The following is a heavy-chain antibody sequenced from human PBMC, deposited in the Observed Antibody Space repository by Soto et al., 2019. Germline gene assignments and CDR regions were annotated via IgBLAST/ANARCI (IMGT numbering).Heavy chain of an antibody. D-gene: IGHD6-19*01. CDR3: ARGSDEEAIAVAGTLDY. Sequence: GASVKVSCKASGCTFTSYGISWVRQAPGQGLEWMGWISAYNGNTNYAQKLQGRVTMTTDTSTSTAYMELRSLRSDDTAVYYCARGSDEEAIAVAGTLDYWGQGTLVTVSS. V-gene: IGHV1-18*01. CDR2: ISAYNGNT. CDR1: GCTFTSYG. J-gene: IGHJ4*02.